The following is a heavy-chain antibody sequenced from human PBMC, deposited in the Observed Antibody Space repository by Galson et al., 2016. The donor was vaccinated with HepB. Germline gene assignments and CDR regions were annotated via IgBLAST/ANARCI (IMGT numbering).Heavy chain of an antibody. V-gene: IGHV1-69*10. D-gene: IGHD3-10*01. Sequence: SVKVSCKASGGTFRNYGVSWVRQAPGQGPEWMGEIIPILRKTNLAQNFQGRVTITADESSSTAYMELGSLRSQDTATYYCSVRRLLSLERLGSFDFWGQGTTVTVSS. J-gene: IGHJ3*01. CDR1: GGTFRNYG. CDR2: IIPILRKT. CDR3: SVRRLLSLERLGSFDF.